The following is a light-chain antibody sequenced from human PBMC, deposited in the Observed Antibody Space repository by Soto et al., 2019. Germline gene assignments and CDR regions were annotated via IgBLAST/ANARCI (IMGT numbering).Light chain of an antibody. Sequence: EIVLTQSPGTLSLSPGQRATLSCRASQSLSSSFLAWYQQKPGQAPRLLIYGASSRAAGVPDRFSGSGSGTDFTLTISSLQPDDFATYYCLQYNGNSGTFGQGTKVDIK. CDR1: QSLSSSF. J-gene: IGKJ1*01. CDR3: LQYNGNSGT. V-gene: IGKV3-20*01. CDR2: GAS.